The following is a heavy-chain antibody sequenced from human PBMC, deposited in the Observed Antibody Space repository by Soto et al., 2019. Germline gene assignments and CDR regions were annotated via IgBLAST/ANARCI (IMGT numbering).Heavy chain of an antibody. D-gene: IGHD2-21*02. Sequence: QLVESGGGLVQPGGSLRLSCAASGFIVSSNYMTWVRQAPGRGLEWVSIMDSGGTTYYAESVKGRFTISRHTSKNTLDLQMNTLRIEDTAVYYCARVAGDDPLDIWGQGTLVTVSS. V-gene: IGHV3-53*04. J-gene: IGHJ3*02. CDR2: MDSGGTT. CDR1: GFIVSSNY. CDR3: ARVAGDDPLDI.